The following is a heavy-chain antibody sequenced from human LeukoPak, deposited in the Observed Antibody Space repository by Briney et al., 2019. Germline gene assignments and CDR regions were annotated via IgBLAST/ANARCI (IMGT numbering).Heavy chain of an antibody. D-gene: IGHD5-24*01. CDR2: IYHSGST. J-gene: IGHJ4*02. V-gene: IGHV4-30-2*01. Sequence: SQTLSLTCAVSGGSISSGGYSWNWIRQPPGKGLEWIGYIYHSGSTYYNPSLKSRVAISVDTSKNQFSLKVNSVTAADTAVYYCASVKLATTNFEHWGQGTLVTVSS. CDR3: ASVKLATTNFEH. CDR1: GGSISSGGYS.